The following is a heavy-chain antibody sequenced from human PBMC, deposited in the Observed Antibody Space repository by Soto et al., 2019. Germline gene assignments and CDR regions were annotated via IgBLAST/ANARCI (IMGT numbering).Heavy chain of an antibody. CDR1: GFTFSGSA. CDR3: TGLYFDSSGYYYEWFDP. V-gene: IGHV3-73*01. D-gene: IGHD3-22*01. CDR2: IRSKANSYAT. J-gene: IGHJ5*02. Sequence: PGGSLRLSCAASGFTFSGSAMHWVRQASGKGLEWVGRIRSKANSYATAYAASVKGRFTISRDDSKNTAYLQMNSLKTEDTAVYYCTGLYFDSSGYYYEWFDPWGQGTLVTVSS.